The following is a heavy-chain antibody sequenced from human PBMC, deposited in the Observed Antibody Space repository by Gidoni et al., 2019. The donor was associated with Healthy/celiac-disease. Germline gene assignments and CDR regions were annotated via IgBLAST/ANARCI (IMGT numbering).Heavy chain of an antibody. CDR3: AKEASSSWTEYYFDY. J-gene: IGHJ4*02. V-gene: IGHV3-23*01. CDR2: ISGSGGST. D-gene: IGHD6-13*01. Sequence: SAISGSGGSTYYADSVKGRFTISRDNSKNTLYLQMNSLRAEDTAVYYCAKEASSSWTEYYFDYWGQGTLVTVSS.